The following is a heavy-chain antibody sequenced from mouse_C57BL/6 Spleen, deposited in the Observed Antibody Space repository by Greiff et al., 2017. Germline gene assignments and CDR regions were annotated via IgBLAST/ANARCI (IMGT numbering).Heavy chain of an antibody. J-gene: IGHJ4*01. Sequence: VQLQQPGTELVMPGASVKLSCKASGYTFTSYWMHWVKQRPGQGLEWIGDINPSNGCTNYNEKFKGKATLTVDKSSSTAYMQHSSLTSEDSAVXYCARRVLRRAMDYWGQGTSVTVSS. V-gene: IGHV1-53*01. D-gene: IGHD1-1*01. CDR2: INPSNGCT. CDR3: ARRVLRRAMDY. CDR1: GYTFTSYW.